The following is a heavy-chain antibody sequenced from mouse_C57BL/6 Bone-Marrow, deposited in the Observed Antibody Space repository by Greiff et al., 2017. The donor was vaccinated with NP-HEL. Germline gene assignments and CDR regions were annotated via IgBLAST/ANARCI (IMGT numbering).Heavy chain of an antibody. D-gene: IGHD1-1*01. CDR2: ISYDGSN. CDR1: GYSITSGYY. CDR3: AREWDLRYYGSDY. V-gene: IGHV3-6*01. J-gene: IGHJ2*01. Sequence: ESGPGLVKPSQSLSLTCSVTGYSITSGYYWNWIRQFPGNKLEWMGYISYDGSNNYNPSLKNRISITRDTSKNQFFLKLNSVTTEDTATYYCAREWDLRYYGSDYWGQGTTLTVSS.